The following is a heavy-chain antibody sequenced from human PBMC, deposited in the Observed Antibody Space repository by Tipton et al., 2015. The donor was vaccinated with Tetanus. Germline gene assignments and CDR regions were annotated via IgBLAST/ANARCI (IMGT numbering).Heavy chain of an antibody. Sequence: TLSLTCTVSGDSVSTGNFYWSWIRQPPGKGLEWIAFIHHSGLAFSKPSLKSRVTISVDTSNNQFSLRLSSVTAADTAVYYCARDQGGGRVARLNWFGPWGQGTLVTVSS. CDR2: IHHSGLA. CDR3: ARDQGGGRVARLNWFGP. V-gene: IGHV4-30-4*01. D-gene: IGHD3-16*01. CDR1: GDSVSTGNFY. J-gene: IGHJ5*02.